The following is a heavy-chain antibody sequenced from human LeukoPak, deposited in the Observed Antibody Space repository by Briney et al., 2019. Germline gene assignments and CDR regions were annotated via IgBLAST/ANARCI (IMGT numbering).Heavy chain of an antibody. J-gene: IGHJ4*02. V-gene: IGHV3-53*01. Sequence: GGSLRLSCAASGCTVSSNYMSWVRQAPGKGLEWVSVIYSGGSTYYADSVKGRFTISRDNSKNTLYLQMNSLRAEDTAVYYCAREMGAPDYWGQGTLVTVSS. CDR2: IYSGGST. CDR1: GCTVSSNY. CDR3: AREMGAPDY. D-gene: IGHD1-26*01.